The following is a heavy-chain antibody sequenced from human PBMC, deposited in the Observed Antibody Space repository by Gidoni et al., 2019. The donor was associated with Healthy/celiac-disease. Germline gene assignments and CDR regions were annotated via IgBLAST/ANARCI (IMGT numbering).Heavy chain of an antibody. CDR3: ARDLHGSKGDDY. Sequence: EVQLVESGGGLVKPGGSLRLSCAASGFTFSSYSMNWVRQAPGKGLEWVSSISSSSSYIYYADSVKGRFTISRDNAKNSLYLQMNSLRAEDTAVYYCARDLHGSKGDDYWGQGTLVTVSS. J-gene: IGHJ4*02. CDR2: ISSSSSYI. CDR1: GFTFSSYS. V-gene: IGHV3-21*01. D-gene: IGHD3-10*01.